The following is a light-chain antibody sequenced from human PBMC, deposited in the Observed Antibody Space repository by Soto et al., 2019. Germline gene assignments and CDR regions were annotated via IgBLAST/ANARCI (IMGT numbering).Light chain of an antibody. CDR3: QQSYSSPYT. V-gene: IGKV1-39*01. J-gene: IGKJ2*01. CDR2: TTS. CDR1: HSISTY. Sequence: DIQLNQSPSSLSASVGDRVTITCRASHSISTYLNWYQQKPGKAPSLLIYTTSSLQSGVPSRFSGSGSGTDFTLTIGGLQPADFAIYYCQQSYSSPYTFGLGTKVQIK.